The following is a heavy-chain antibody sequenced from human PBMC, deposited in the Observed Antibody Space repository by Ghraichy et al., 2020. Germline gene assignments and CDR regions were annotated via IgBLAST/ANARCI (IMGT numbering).Heavy chain of an antibody. V-gene: IGHV4-34*01. D-gene: IGHD6-13*01. CDR2: INHSGST. J-gene: IGHJ4*02. CDR3: ARGRKSSQQLVPLPFDY. CDR1: NGPFDSYY. Sequence: GSLRLSCAVYNGPFDSYYWSWIRQPPGKGLEWIGEINHSGSTNYNPSLKSRVALSVDRLKNQFSLRLNFVTAADTAMYYCARGRKSSQQLVPLPFDYWGQGTLVTVSS.